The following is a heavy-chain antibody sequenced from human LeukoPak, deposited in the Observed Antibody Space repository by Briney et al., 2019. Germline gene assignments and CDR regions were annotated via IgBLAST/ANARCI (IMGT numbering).Heavy chain of an antibody. CDR3: ARGRGWYSSWGY. J-gene: IGHJ4*02. Sequence: SETLSLTCTVSGYSISSGYYWGWIRQPPGKGLEWIGNIYHSGSTYYNPSLKSRVTISVDTSKNQFSLKLSSVTAADTAVYYCARGRGWYSSWGYWGQGTLVTVSS. V-gene: IGHV4-38-2*02. CDR2: IYHSGST. CDR1: GYSISSGYY. D-gene: IGHD6-13*01.